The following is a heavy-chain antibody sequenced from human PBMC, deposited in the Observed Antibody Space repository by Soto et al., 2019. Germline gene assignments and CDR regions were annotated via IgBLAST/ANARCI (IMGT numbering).Heavy chain of an antibody. CDR2: IYYSGGT. Sequence: SETLSLTCTVSGGSISSYYWSWIRQPPGKGLEWIGYIYYSGGTNYNPSLKSRVTISVDTSKNQFSLKLSSVTAADTAVYYCARDLRYYDSSGYYGAVWFDPWGQGTLVTAPQ. D-gene: IGHD3-22*01. J-gene: IGHJ5*02. CDR3: ARDLRYYDSSGYYGAVWFDP. CDR1: GGSISSYY. V-gene: IGHV4-59*01.